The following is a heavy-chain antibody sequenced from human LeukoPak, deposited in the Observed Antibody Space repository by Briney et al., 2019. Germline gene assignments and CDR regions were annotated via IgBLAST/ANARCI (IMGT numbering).Heavy chain of an antibody. V-gene: IGHV1-46*01. D-gene: IGHD2-21*01. CDR3: ARDREGVVVPENNWFDP. J-gene: IGHJ5*02. CDR2: INPSGGST. CDR1: GYTFTSYY. Sequence: ASVKVSCKASGYTFTSYYMHWVRQAPGQGLEWMGIINPSGGSTSYAQKFQGRVTMTRDMSTSTVYMGLSSLRSEDTAVYYCARDREGVVVPENNWFDPWGQGTLVTVSS.